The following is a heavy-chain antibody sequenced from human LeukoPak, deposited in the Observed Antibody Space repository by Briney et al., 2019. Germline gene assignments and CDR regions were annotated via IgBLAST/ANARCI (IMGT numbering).Heavy chain of an antibody. CDR2: IKQDGSEK. V-gene: IGHV3-7*01. J-gene: IGHJ3*02. CDR3: ARDLAGPPQEAFDI. Sequence: PGGSLRLSCAASGFMFSSYWMSWVRQAPGKGLEWEANIKQDGSEKYYVDSVKGRFTISRDNAKNSLYLQMNSLRAEDTAVYYCARDLAGPPQEAFDIWGQGTMVTVSS. CDR1: GFMFSSYW.